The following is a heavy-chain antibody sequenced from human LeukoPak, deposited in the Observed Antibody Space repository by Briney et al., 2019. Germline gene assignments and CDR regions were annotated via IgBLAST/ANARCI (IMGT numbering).Heavy chain of an antibody. J-gene: IGHJ4*02. Sequence: GGSLRLSCAASGFTFSSYAMHWVRQAPAKGLEYVSAISSNGGSTYYANSVKGRFTISRDNSKNTLYLQMGSLRAEDMAVYYCARGGQYYFDYWGQGTLVTVSS. CDR1: GFTFSSYA. CDR3: ARGGQYYFDY. V-gene: IGHV3-64*01. CDR2: ISSNGGST.